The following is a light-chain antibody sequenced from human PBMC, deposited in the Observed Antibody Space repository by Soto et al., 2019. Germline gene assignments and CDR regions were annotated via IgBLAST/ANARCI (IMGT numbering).Light chain of an antibody. J-gene: IGKJ1*01. CDR1: QSVSSSY. CDR3: QQYGSSPLT. CDR2: GAS. Sequence: EIGLTQSPGTLSLSPGERATLSCRASQSVSSSYLSWYQQKPGQAHRLLIYGASSRATGIPDRFSGSGSGTDFTLTISRLEPEDFAVYYCQQYGSSPLTFGQGTKVEIK. V-gene: IGKV3-20*01.